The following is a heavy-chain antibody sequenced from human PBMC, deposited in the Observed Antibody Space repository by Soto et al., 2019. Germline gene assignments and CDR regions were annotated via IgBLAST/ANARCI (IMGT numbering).Heavy chain of an antibody. CDR3: VRDHYYSLDV. J-gene: IGHJ6*04. CDR1: GFTFSNSW. V-gene: IGHV3-74*01. CDR2: IHSNGTNT. D-gene: IGHD3-22*01. Sequence: GGSLRLSCAASGFTFSNSWMHWVRQAPGKGLVWVSCIHSNGTNTDYADSVKGRFSISRDNAKNTLYLQMNSLRAEDTAMYYCVRDHYYSLDVWGKGTTVTVSS.